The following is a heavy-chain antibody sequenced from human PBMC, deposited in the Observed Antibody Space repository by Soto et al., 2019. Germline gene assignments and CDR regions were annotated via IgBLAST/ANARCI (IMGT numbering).Heavy chain of an antibody. V-gene: IGHV1-69*02. Sequence: QVQLVQSGAEVKKPGSSVKVSCKASGGTFSSYTISWVRQAPGQGLEWMGRIIPILGIANYAQKFQGRVTITADKSTSTAYMELSRLRSEDTAVYYCARSRWYSSSWAYWYFDLWGRGTLVTVSS. CDR3: ARSRWYSSSWAYWYFDL. D-gene: IGHD6-13*01. J-gene: IGHJ2*01. CDR1: GGTFSSYT. CDR2: IIPILGIA.